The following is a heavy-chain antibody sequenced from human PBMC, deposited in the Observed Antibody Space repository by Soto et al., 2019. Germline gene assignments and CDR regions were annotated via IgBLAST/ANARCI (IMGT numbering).Heavy chain of an antibody. CDR1: GITFSTYA. D-gene: IGHD5-12*01. J-gene: IGHJ4*02. CDR2: INAGNGNT. CDR3: ARAISGYVT. Sequence: QVQLVQSGAEVKKPGASVKVSCKASGITFSTYAIHWVRQAPGQGLEWMGWINAGNGNTRYSQKLQGRVTLTRDTTPSTTYMDLSSLRSEDTAIYYCARAISGYVTWGQGTLVTVSS. V-gene: IGHV1-3*01.